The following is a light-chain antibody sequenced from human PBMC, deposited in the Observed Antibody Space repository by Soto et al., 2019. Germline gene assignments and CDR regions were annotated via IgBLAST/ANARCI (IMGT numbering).Light chain of an antibody. J-gene: IGKJ4*01. Sequence: EIVMTQSPATLSMSPGERATLSCRASQSISTKVAWYQQKPGQAPRLLIYGASTRATGVPARFSGSGSGTEFTLSISSLQSEHFSVDYCQQYNSWPLTFGGGNKVEIK. CDR2: GAS. CDR1: QSISTK. CDR3: QQYNSWPLT. V-gene: IGKV3-15*01.